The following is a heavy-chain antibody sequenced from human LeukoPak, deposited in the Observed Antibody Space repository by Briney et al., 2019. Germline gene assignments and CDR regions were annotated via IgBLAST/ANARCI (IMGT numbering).Heavy chain of an antibody. J-gene: IGHJ4*02. Sequence: HSGGSLRLSCTASGFTFGDCAMSWIRQAPGKGLEWVGFIRSKAYGETADYAASVKGRFTISRDDSKAIAYLQMNSLKTEDTAVYHCTRDRGAYNLYDYWGQGTLVTVSS. V-gene: IGHV3-49*03. CDR3: TRDRGAYNLYDY. CDR1: GFTFGDCA. CDR2: IRSKAYGETA. D-gene: IGHD1-1*01.